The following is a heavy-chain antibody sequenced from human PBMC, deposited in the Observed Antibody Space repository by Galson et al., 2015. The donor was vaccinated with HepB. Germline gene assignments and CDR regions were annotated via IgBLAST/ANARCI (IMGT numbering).Heavy chain of an antibody. CDR3: VSRQYYFASGTYYNVSDY. Sequence: QSGAEVKKPGESLKISCKGSGYSFTTFWITWVRQRPGKGLEWMGRIDPSDSYTDYSPSFQGHVAISVDKSITTAYLQWSSLKASDTAMYYCVSRQYYFASGTYYNVSDYLGQGTLVT. CDR1: GYSFTTFW. D-gene: IGHD3-10*01. V-gene: IGHV5-10-1*01. J-gene: IGHJ4*02. CDR2: IDPSDSYT.